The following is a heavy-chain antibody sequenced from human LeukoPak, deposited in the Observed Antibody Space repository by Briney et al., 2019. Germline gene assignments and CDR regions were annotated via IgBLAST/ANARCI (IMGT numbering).Heavy chain of an antibody. V-gene: IGHV5-51*01. CDR3: ARPAYYYDSSGYWDYFDY. Sequence: GESLKISCQGSGYSFTSYWIGWVRQMPGKGLEWMGIIYPGDSDTRYSPSFQGQVTISADKSISTAYLQWSSLKASDTAMYYCARPAYYYDSSGYWDYFDYWGQGTLVTVSS. J-gene: IGHJ4*02. CDR1: GYSFTSYW. CDR2: IYPGDSDT. D-gene: IGHD3-22*01.